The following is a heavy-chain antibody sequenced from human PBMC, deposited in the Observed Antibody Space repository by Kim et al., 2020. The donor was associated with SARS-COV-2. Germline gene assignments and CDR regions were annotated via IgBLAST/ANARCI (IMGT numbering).Heavy chain of an antibody. J-gene: IGHJ6*03. CDR2: IKQDGSEK. V-gene: IGHV3-7*01. Sequence: GSLRLSCAASGFTFSSYWMSWVRQAPGKGLEWVANIKQDGSEKYYVDSVKGRFTISRDNAKNSLYLQMNSLRAEDTAVYYCARVVSGATVTIYYYYMDVWGKGTAGTVSS. CDR1: GFTFSSYW. CDR3: ARVVSGATVTIYYYYMDV. D-gene: IGHD4-4*01.